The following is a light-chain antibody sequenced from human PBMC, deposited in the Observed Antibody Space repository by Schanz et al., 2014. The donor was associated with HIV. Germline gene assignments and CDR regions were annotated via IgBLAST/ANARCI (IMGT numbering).Light chain of an antibody. V-gene: IGLV2-14*03. CDR1: SSDIGGYKY. Sequence: QSALTQPASVSGSPGQSITISCPGTSSDIGGYKYLSSYQQHPGQAPKLLIYDVTYRPSGISNRFSGSKSGYTASLTISGLQADDEADYYCSSYTTSSTLVFGGGTKLTVL. CDR2: DVT. J-gene: IGLJ2*01. CDR3: SSYTTSSTLV.